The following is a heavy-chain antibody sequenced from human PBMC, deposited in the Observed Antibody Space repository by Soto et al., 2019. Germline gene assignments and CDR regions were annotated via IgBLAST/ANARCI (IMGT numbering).Heavy chain of an antibody. V-gene: IGHV2-5*05. Sequence: QITLKESGPTLAKPPQPLTLTCTFSVFSLSTSGVGVGWIRQPPGKALEWLALIYQDDDKSYGPSLKSRLTITQGSSKNRVVLTMTETYPGVTATCYWALTYCYGWNRYGPWGQAPRVPGSS. CDR1: VFSLSTSGVG. CDR2: IYQDDDK. D-gene: IGHD3-10*01. CDR3: ALTYCYGWNRYGP. J-gene: IGHJ5*02.